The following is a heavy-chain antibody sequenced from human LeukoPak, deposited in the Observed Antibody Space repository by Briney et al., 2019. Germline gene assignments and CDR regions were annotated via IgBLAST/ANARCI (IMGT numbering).Heavy chain of an antibody. V-gene: IGHV4-4*07. CDR1: SGSISNYY. D-gene: IGHD3-10*01. CDR2: IYISGST. Sequence: KASETLSLTCTVSSGSISNYYWSWIRQPAGKGLEWIGRIYISGSTTYNPSLKSRLTISIDTSKNQFSLKLSSVTAADTAVYYCARDSGTTGEVKFDPWGQGTLVTVSS. CDR3: ARDSGTTGEVKFDP. J-gene: IGHJ5*02.